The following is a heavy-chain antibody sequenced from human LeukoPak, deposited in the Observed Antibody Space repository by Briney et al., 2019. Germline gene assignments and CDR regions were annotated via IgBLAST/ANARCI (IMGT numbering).Heavy chain of an antibody. V-gene: IGHV1-69*04. CDR1: GGTFSSYA. Sequence: SVKVSCKASGGTFSSYAISWVRQAPGQGLEWMGRIIPILGIANYAQKFQGRVTITADKSTSTAYMELSSLRSEDTAVYYCASLSYSSSWYYFDYWGQGTLVTVSS. D-gene: IGHD6-13*01. CDR2: IIPILGIA. J-gene: IGHJ4*02. CDR3: ASLSYSSSWYYFDY.